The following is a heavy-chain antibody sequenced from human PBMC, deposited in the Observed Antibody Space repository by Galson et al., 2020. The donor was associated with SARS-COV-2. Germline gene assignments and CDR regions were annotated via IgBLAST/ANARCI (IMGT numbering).Heavy chain of an antibody. Sequence: ALHGESLKISCAVSGFTFSSYWMHWVRQAPGKGLVWVSRISSEGSSTSYADSVKGRFTISGDNAKNTLYLQMNSLRAEDTAVYYCARGDMGNDYFDYWGQGTLVTVSS. D-gene: IGHD7-27*01. V-gene: IGHV3-74*01. CDR1: GFTFSSYW. CDR3: ARGDMGNDYFDY. J-gene: IGHJ4*02. CDR2: ISSEGSST.